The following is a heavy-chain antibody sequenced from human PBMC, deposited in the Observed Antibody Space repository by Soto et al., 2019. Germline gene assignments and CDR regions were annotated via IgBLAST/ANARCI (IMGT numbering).Heavy chain of an antibody. CDR1: GGPFTSYA. Sequence: GXSVEVCSKASGGPFTSYAISCVRQAPGQGLEWMGGIIPIFGTANYAQKFQGRVTITADESTSTAYMELSSLRSEDTAVYYCARHHYDPGINGPLGPEGWFDHWGQGTLVTVSS. J-gene: IGHJ5*02. D-gene: IGHD1-20*01. CDR3: ARHHYDPGINGPLGPEGWFDH. CDR2: IIPIFGTA. V-gene: IGHV1-69*01.